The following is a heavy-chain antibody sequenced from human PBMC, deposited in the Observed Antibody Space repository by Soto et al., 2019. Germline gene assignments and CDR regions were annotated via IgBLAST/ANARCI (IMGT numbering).Heavy chain of an antibody. J-gene: IGHJ6*03. CDR2: IYYSGST. D-gene: IGHD1-7*01. CDR1: GGSISSYY. Sequence: SETLSLTCTVSGGSISSYYRSWIRQPPGKGLEWIGYIYYSGSTNYNPSLKSRVTISVDTSKNQFSLKLSSVTAADTAVYYCASSLELLRGYYYYYMDVWGKGTTVTVSS. V-gene: IGHV4-59*08. CDR3: ASSLELLRGYYYYYMDV.